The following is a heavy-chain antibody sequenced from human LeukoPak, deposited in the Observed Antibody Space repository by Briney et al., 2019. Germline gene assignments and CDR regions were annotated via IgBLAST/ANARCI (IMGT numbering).Heavy chain of an antibody. D-gene: IGHD6-13*01. CDR3: ARQYSSSWRLDY. V-gene: IGHV4-59*08. CDR1: GGSISSYY. CDR2: IYYSGST. Sequence: SETLSLTCTVSGGSISSYYWSWIRQPPGKGLEWIGYIYYSGSTNYNPSLKSRVTISVDTSKNQFSLKLSSVTAADTAVYYCARQYSSSWRLDYWGQGTLVTVSS. J-gene: IGHJ4*02.